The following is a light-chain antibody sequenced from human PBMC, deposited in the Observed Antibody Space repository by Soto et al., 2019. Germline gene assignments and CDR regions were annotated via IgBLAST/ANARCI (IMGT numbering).Light chain of an antibody. Sequence: DLQMTQSPSSLSASVGDRVTITCRASQSISSYLHWYQQKPGKAPKLLIYAASSLQSGVPSRFSGRGSGADFALTISSLQPEDFATYYCQRSFSTPLPFGGGTKVEIK. CDR1: QSISSY. CDR2: AAS. V-gene: IGKV1-39*01. J-gene: IGKJ4*01. CDR3: QRSFSTPLP.